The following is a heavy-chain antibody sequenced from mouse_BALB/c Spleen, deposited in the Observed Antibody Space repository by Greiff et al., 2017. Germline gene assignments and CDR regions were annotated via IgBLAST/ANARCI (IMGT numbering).Heavy chain of an antibody. CDR3: ARSTARPFGYAMDY. CDR1: GYAFSSSW. CDR2: IYPGDGDT. V-gene: IGHV1-82*01. D-gene: IGHD3-3*01. Sequence: VQLQQSGPELVKPGASVKISCKASGYAFSSSWMNWVKQRPGQGLEWIGRIYPGDGDTNYNGKFKGKATLTADKSSSTAYMQLSSLTSVDSAVYFCARSTARPFGYAMDYWGQGTSVTVSS. J-gene: IGHJ4*01.